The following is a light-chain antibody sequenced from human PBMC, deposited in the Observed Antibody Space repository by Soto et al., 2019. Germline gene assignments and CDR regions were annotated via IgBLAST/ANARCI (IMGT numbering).Light chain of an antibody. CDR1: SSNIGAGYD. CDR2: GNS. V-gene: IGLV1-40*01. Sequence: QSVLTQPPSVSGAPGQRVTISCTGTSSNIGAGYDVHWYQQLPGTAPKLLIYGNSNRPSGVPDRFSGSKSGTSASLAITGRQTDDEADYYCQSYDSSLRVSVFGGGTKLTV. J-gene: IGLJ2*01. CDR3: QSYDSSLRVSV.